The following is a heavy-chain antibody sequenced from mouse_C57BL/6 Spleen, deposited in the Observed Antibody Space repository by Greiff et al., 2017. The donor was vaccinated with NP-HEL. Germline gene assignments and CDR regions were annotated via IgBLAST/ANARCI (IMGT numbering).Heavy chain of an antibody. CDR1: GFTFSDYG. CDR3: ARNHYGSLDV. D-gene: IGHD1-1*01. V-gene: IGHV5-17*01. J-gene: IGHJ1*03. Sequence: EVMLVESGGGLVKPGGSLKLSCAASGFTFSDYGMHWVRQAPEKGLEWVAYISSGSSPIYYADTVKGRFTISRDNAKNTLILQMTSLRSADTAMYYCARNHYGSLDVWGTGTTVTVSS. CDR2: ISSGSSPI.